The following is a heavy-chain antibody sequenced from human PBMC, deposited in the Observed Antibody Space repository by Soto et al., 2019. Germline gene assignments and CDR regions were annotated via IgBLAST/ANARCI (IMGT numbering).Heavy chain of an antibody. J-gene: IGHJ4*02. CDR2: IHPDDSET. V-gene: IGHV5-51*01. Sequence: GESLKISCKGSGYSFTSHWIGWVRLKPGKGLEWMGIIHPDDSETRYSPSFQGQVTISVDKSSTTTFLQWSSLKASDTAIYYCARNEPQTPANDYWGQGPHVTVYS. CDR1: GYSFTSHW. CDR3: ARNEPQTPANDY. D-gene: IGHD6-25*01.